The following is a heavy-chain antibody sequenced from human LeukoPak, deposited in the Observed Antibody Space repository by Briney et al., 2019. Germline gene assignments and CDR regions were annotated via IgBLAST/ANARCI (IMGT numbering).Heavy chain of an antibody. Sequence: PSETLSLTCTVSGGSISSKNFYWGWIRQPPGKGLEWIGSIYYSGNTYYNPSLKSRVTISVDTSKNQFSLKLRSVTAADTAVYYCARINYYDTSGYYQAFDYWGQGTLVTVSS. J-gene: IGHJ4*02. V-gene: IGHV4-39*07. CDR3: ARINYYDTSGYYQAFDY. D-gene: IGHD3-22*01. CDR1: GGSISSKNFY. CDR2: IYYSGNT.